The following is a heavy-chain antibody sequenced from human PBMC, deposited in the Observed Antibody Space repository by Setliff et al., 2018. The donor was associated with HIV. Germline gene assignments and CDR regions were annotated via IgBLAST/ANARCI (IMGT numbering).Heavy chain of an antibody. CDR3: AIHRPYYYDSSGYYYEGIIDY. CDR2: IYYSGST. CDR1: GGSISSYY. J-gene: IGHJ4*02. V-gene: IGHV4-59*01. D-gene: IGHD3-22*01. Sequence: SETLSLTCTVSGGSISSYYWNWIRQPPGKGLEWIGYIYYSGSTYYNPSLKSRVTISADTSTNQFSLKLSSMTAADTAVYYCAIHRPYYYDSSGYYYEGIIDYWGQGTLVTVSS.